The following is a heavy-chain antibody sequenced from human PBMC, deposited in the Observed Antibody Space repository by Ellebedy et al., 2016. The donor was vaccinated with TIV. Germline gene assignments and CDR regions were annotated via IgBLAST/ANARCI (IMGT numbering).Heavy chain of an antibody. CDR2: IYAGGRT. J-gene: IGHJ4*02. Sequence: GESLKISCAASGFIVSSSYMSWVRQAPGKGLEWVSVIYAGGRTYYADSVKGRFFISRDNSNNTLYLQMDSLRAEDTAAYYCARAHIRGVISHWGQGTLVTVSS. CDR1: GFIVSSSY. V-gene: IGHV3-53*01. D-gene: IGHD3-10*01. CDR3: ARAHIRGVISH.